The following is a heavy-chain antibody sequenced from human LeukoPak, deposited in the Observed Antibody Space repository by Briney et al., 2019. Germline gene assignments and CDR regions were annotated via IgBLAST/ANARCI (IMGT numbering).Heavy chain of an antibody. J-gene: IGHJ3*02. CDR2: IYYSGST. D-gene: IGHD2-15*01. V-gene: IGHV4-59*01. CDR1: GGSISSYY. CDR3: ATMPGYCSGGSCYPDAFDI. Sequence: PSETLSLTCTVSGGSISSYYWSWIRQPPGKGLEWIGYIYYSGSTNYNPSLKSRVTTSVDTSKNQFSLKLSSVTAADTAVYYCATMPGYCSGGSCYPDAFDIWGQGTMVTVSS.